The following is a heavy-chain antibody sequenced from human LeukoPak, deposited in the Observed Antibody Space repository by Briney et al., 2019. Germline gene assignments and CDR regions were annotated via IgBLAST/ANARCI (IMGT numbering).Heavy chain of an antibody. J-gene: IGHJ5*02. CDR2: IYYSGST. CDR3: ARDNQWLVGTNWFDP. V-gene: IGHV4-59*01. D-gene: IGHD6-19*01. CDR1: GGSISSYY. Sequence: SETLSLTCTVSGGSISSYYWSWIRQPPGKGLEWIGYIYYSGSTNYNPSLKSRVTISVDTPKNQFSLKLSSVTAADTAVYYCARDNQWLVGTNWFDPWGQGTLVTVSS.